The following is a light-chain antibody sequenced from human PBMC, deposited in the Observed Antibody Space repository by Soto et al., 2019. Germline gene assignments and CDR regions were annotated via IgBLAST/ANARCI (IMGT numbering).Light chain of an antibody. CDR2: EVS. CDR3: SSYTSSSTLV. J-gene: IGLJ1*01. Sequence: QSALTQPASVSGSPGQSISISCTGTSSDVGAYNFVSWYQQHPGKAPKLMIYEVSNRPSGVSNRFSGSKSGNTASLTISGLQAEDEADYYCSSYTSSSTLVFGSGTKLTGL. V-gene: IGLV2-14*01. CDR1: SSDVGAYNF.